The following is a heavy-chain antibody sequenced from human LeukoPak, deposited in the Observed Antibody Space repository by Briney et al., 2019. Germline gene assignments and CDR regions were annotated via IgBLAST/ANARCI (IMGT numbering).Heavy chain of an antibody. V-gene: IGHV3-7*03. CDR1: GFTFSRYW. J-gene: IGHJ4*02. CDR3: ARVTGYMTEDYFDY. Sequence: TGGSLRLSCAASGFTFSRYWMTWVRQAPGRGLEWVANIKQDGSEKYYVDSVKGRFTISRDNAKNSLYLQMNSLRAEDTAVYYCARVTGYMTEDYFDYWGQGTLITVSS. D-gene: IGHD6-13*01. CDR2: IKQDGSEK.